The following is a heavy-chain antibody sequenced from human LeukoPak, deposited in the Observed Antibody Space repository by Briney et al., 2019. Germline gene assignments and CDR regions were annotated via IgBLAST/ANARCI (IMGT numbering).Heavy chain of an antibody. J-gene: IGHJ6*03. D-gene: IGHD3-22*01. V-gene: IGHV4-34*01. CDR1: GGSFSGYY. Sequence: SETLSLTCAVYGGSFSGYYWTWIRQTPEKGLEWIGEMNPSGSPNYNPSLKSRVTISVDTSKNQFSLELSSVTAADTAVYYCAGGRQDVTMIVVVMTAVSYYLDVWGKGTTVTVS. CDR3: AGGRQDVTMIVVVMTAVSYYLDV. CDR2: MNPSGSP.